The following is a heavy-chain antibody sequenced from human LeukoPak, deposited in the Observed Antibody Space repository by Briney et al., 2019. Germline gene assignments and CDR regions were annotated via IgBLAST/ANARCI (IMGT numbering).Heavy chain of an antibody. CDR3: ARGRVPSVPLLFFRSGKVSFGY. V-gene: IGHV1-8*02. CDR1: GGTFSSYA. Sequence: GSSVKVSCKASGGTFSSYAISWVRQATGQGLEWMGWMNPNSGNTGYAQKFQGRVTMTRNTSISTAYMELSSLRSEDTAVYYCARGRVPSVPLLFFRSGKVSFGYWGQGTLVTVSS. D-gene: IGHD3-10*01. J-gene: IGHJ4*02. CDR2: MNPNSGNT.